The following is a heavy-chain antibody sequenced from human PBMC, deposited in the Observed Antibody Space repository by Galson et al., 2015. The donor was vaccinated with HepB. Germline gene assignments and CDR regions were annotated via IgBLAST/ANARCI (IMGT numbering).Heavy chain of an antibody. V-gene: IGHV3-21*01. Sequence: SLRLSCAASGFTFSSYSMNWVRQAPGKGLEWVSSISSSSSYIYYADSVKGRFTISRDNAKNSLYLQMDSLRAEDTAVYYCARDFPNYDWEGYWFDPWGQGTLVTVSS. J-gene: IGHJ5*02. CDR1: GFTFSSYS. CDR3: ARDFPNYDWEGYWFDP. D-gene: IGHD3-16*01. CDR2: ISSSSSYI.